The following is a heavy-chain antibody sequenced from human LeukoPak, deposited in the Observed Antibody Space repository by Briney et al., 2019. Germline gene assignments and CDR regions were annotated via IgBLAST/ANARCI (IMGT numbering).Heavy chain of an antibody. D-gene: IGHD3-9*01. CDR1: GFTFDDYA. CDR3: AKDYDILTGYLPYYYYGMDV. V-gene: IGHV3-43*02. Sequence: GGSLRLSCAASGFTFDDYAMHWVRQAPGKGLEWVSLISGDGGSTYYADSVKGRFTISRDNSKNSLYLQMNSLRTEDTALYYCAKDYDILTGYLPYYYYGMDVWGQGTTVTVSS. J-gene: IGHJ6*02. CDR2: ISGDGGST.